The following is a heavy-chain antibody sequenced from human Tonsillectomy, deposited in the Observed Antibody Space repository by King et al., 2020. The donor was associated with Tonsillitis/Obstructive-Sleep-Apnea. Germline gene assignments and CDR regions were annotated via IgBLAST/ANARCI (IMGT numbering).Heavy chain of an antibody. CDR3: ANDSSSWTNY. Sequence: VQLVESGGGVVQPGGSLRLSCAASGFTFDDYAMHGVRQAPGKGLEWVSLIGGVGSSTYYADSVKGRFHISRDNSKNSLYLQMNSLRTEDTPFYYCANDSSSWTNYWGQGTLVTVSS. CDR1: GFTFDDYA. CDR2: IGGVGSST. J-gene: IGHJ4*02. V-gene: IGHV3-43*02. D-gene: IGHD6-13*01.